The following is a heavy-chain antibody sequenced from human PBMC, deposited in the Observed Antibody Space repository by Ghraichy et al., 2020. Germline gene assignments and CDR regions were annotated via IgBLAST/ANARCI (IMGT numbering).Heavy chain of an antibody. CDR2: IYYSGST. J-gene: IGHJ2*01. CDR1: GGSISSSSYY. CDR3: ARHRAYSYGLWYFDL. V-gene: IGHV4-39*01. D-gene: IGHD5-18*01. Sequence: SETLSLTCTVSGGSISSSSYYWGWIRQPPGKGLEWIGSIYYSGSTYYNPSLKSRVTISVDTSKNQFSLKLSSVTAADTAVYYCARHRAYSYGLWYFDLWGRGTLVTVSS.